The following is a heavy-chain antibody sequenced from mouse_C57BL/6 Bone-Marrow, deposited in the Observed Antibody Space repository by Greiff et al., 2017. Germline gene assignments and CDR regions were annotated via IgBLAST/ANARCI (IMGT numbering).Heavy chain of an antibody. J-gene: IGHJ1*03. Sequence: EVQLVESGAELVRPGASVKLSCTASGFNIKDDYMHWVKQRPEKGLEWIGWIDPENGDTEYASKFQGKATITADTSSNTAYLQLSSLTSEDTAVYYCTTVHYYGSSHWYFDVWGTGTTVTVSS. V-gene: IGHV14-4*01. CDR3: TTVHYYGSSHWYFDV. D-gene: IGHD1-1*01. CDR2: IDPENGDT. CDR1: GFNIKDDY.